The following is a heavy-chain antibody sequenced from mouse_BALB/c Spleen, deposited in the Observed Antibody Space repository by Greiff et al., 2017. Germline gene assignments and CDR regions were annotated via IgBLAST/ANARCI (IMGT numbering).Heavy chain of an antibody. Sequence: VQGVESGPGLVAPSQSLSITCTVSGFSLTSYGVHWVRQPPGKGLEWLGVIWAGGSTNYNSALMSRLSISKDNSKSQVFLKMNSLQTDDTAMYYCARGGGNSYYFDYWGQGTTLTVSS. CDR3: ARGGGNSYYFDY. J-gene: IGHJ2*01. V-gene: IGHV2-9*02. D-gene: IGHD2-1*01. CDR2: IWAGGST. CDR1: GFSLTSYG.